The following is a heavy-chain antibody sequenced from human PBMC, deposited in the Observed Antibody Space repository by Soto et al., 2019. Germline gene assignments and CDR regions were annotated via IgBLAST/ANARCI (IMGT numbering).Heavy chain of an antibody. D-gene: IGHD1-26*01. Sequence: PGGSLILSCEPSGFTFSSHAMHWVRQAPGKGLEWVALISYDGSQTGYADSVKGRFTISRDNSKNTLYLQLNSLRPEDTSIYYCVPEVGPRTFDYWGQGAPVTVSS. CDR1: GFTFSSHA. V-gene: IGHV3-30*03. CDR3: VPEVGPRTFDY. J-gene: IGHJ4*02. CDR2: ISYDGSQT.